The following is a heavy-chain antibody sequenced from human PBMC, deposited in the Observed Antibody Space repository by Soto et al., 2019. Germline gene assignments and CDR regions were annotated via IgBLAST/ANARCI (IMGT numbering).Heavy chain of an antibody. CDR1: GSALKSYD. J-gene: IGHJ4*02. V-gene: IGHV1-46*02. D-gene: IGHD3-10*01. CDR3: SRVDPGETSPFDH. Sequence: ASVKVSCKASGSALKSYDVHWVRQAPGQGLEWIGWINPFDGSRMFAQSFQGRVTFTRDTSTSTVYMELSGLRSDDTAVYYCSRVDPGETSPFDHWGQGTLVTVSS. CDR2: INPFDGSR.